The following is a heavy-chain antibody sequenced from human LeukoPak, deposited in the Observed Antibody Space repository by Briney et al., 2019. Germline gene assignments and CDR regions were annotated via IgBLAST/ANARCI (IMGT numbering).Heavy chain of an antibody. Sequence: ASVKVSCKASGYTFTSYGISWVRQAPVHVLDWMGCISAYNSNTNYAQKLQGRVTMTTDTSTSTAYMELRSLRSDDTAVYFFFQAEDGIRYFDWLPNPDYWGQGTLVTVSS. CDR3: FQAEDGIRYFDWLPNPDY. CDR1: GYTFTSYG. D-gene: IGHD3-9*01. CDR2: ISAYNSNT. J-gene: IGHJ4*02. V-gene: IGHV1-18*04.